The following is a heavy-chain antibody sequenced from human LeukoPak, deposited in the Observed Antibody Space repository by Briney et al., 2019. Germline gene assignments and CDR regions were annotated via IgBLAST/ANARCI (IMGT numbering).Heavy chain of an antibody. V-gene: IGHV4-59*01. CDR3: ARELVVTGLLVDY. CDR2: IYYSGST. CDR1: GGSISSYY. D-gene: IGHD2-21*02. J-gene: IGHJ4*02. Sequence: PSETLSLTCTVSGGSISSYYWSWIRQPPGKGLEWIGYIYYSGSTSYNPSLKSGVTISVDTSKNQFSLKLSPVTAADTAVCYCARELVVTGLLVDYWGQGTLVTVSS.